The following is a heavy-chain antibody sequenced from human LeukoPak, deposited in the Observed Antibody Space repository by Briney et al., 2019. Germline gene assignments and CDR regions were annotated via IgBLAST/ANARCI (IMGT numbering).Heavy chain of an antibody. V-gene: IGHV3-11*04. CDR2: ISSSGSTI. Sequence: GGSLRLSCAASGFTFSDYYMSWIRQAPGKGLEWVSYISSSGSTIYYADSVKGRFTISRDNAKNSLYLQMNSLRAEDTAVYYCAKAFPIAVAGTGIDYWGQGTLVTVSS. CDR3: AKAFPIAVAGTGIDY. D-gene: IGHD6-19*01. J-gene: IGHJ4*02. CDR1: GFTFSDYY.